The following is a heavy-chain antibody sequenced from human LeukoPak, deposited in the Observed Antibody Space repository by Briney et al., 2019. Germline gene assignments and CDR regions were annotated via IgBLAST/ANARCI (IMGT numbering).Heavy chain of an antibody. J-gene: IGHJ3*02. CDR2: IYYSGST. D-gene: IGHD2-2*01. CDR1: GGSISSSSYY. CDR3: ARLLADCSSTSCPSPWGAFDI. V-gene: IGHV4-39*01. Sequence: SETLSLTCTVSGGSISSSSYYWGWIRQPPGKGLEWIGSIYYSGSTYYNPSLKSRVTISVDTSKNQLSLKLSSVTAADTAVYYCARLLADCSSTSCPSPWGAFDICGQGTMVTVSS.